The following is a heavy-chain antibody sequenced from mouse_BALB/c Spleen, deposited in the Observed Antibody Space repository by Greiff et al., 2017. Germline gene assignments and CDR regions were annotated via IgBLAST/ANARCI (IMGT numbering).Heavy chain of an antibody. V-gene: IGHV2-9*02. D-gene: IGHD1-1*01. CDR1: GFSLTSYG. CDR2: IWAGGST. Sequence: QVQLKESGPGLVAPSQSLSITCTVSGFSLTSYGVHWVRQPPGKGLEWLGVIWAGGSTNYNSALMSRLSISKDNSKSQVFLKMNSLQTDDTAMYYCARSYGSRGYFDYWGQGTTLTVSS. J-gene: IGHJ2*01. CDR3: ARSYGSRGYFDY.